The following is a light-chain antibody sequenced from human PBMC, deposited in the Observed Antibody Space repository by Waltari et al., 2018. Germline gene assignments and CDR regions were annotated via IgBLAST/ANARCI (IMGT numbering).Light chain of an antibody. CDR1: SSDGGGYNY. CDR2: EVS. J-gene: IGLJ3*02. CDR3: SSYAGSNNFGV. Sequence: QSALTQPPSASGSPGQSVTISCTGTSSDGGGYNYVSWYQQHPGKAPKLMIYEVSKRPSRVPDRFSCSKSGNPAPLTVSGLQAEDEADYYCSSYAGSNNFGVFGGGTKLTVL. V-gene: IGLV2-8*01.